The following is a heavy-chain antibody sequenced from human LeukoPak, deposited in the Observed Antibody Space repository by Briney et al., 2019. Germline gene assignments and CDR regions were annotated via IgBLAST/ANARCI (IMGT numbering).Heavy chain of an antibody. Sequence: PGGSLRLSCAASGVTFDGYAMHWVRQAPGKGLEWVSLISGDGGSTYYADSVKGRFTISRDNSKNSLYLQMNSLRTEDTALYYCAKGALYDSSGYYYPFDYWGQGTLVTVSS. V-gene: IGHV3-43*02. J-gene: IGHJ4*02. CDR3: AKGALYDSSGYYYPFDY. CDR2: ISGDGGST. D-gene: IGHD3-22*01. CDR1: GVTFDGYA.